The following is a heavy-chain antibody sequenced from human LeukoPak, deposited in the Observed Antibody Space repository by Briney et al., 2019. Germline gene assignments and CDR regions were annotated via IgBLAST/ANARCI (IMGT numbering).Heavy chain of an antibody. V-gene: IGHV3-20*04. CDR1: GFTFDDYG. Sequence: GGSLRLSCAASGFTFDDYGMSWVRQAPGKGLEWVSGINWNGGSTGYADSVKGRFTISRDNAKNSLYLQMNSLRAEDTAVYYCARDLRRRGFIWSGYSDYFDYWGQGTLVTVSS. CDR2: INWNGGST. D-gene: IGHD3-3*01. J-gene: IGHJ4*02. CDR3: ARDLRRRGFIWSGYSDYFDY.